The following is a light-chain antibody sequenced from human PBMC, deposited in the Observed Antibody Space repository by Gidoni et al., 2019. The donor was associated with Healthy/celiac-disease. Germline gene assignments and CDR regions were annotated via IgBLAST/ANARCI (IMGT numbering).Light chain of an antibody. V-gene: IGKV1-16*02. CDR1: QGLTNY. J-gene: IGKJ4*01. CDR3: QQYNSYPFT. CDR2: DAS. Sequence: DIQLTQSPSSLSASVGDRGTITCRASQGLTNYLDWFQQKPGKAPKALIYDASSLQSGVPSKFSGSGSGTDFTLTISSLEPEDVGIYYCQQYNSYPFTFGGGTKVEIK.